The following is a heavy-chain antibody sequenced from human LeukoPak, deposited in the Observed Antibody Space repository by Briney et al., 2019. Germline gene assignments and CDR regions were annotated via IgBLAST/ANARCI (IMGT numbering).Heavy chain of an antibody. CDR1: GYTFTSYG. CDR2: IGAYNGNT. J-gene: IGHJ6*02. V-gene: IGHV1-18*01. CDR3: ARDQSSGWPYYYYGMDV. Sequence: ASVKVSCKASGYTFTSYGISWVRQAPGQGLEWMGWIGAYNGNTNYEQKLQGRVTMTTDTSTSTAYMELRSLRSDDTAVYYCARDQSSGWPYYYYGMDVWGQGTTVTVSS. D-gene: IGHD6-19*01.